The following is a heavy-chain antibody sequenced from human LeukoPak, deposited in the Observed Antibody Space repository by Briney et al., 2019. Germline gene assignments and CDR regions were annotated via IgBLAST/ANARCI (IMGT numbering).Heavy chain of an antibody. Sequence: PGGSLRLSCAASGFTFSSYAMSWVRQAPGKGLEWVSAISGSGGSTYYADSVKGRFTISRDNDKNSLYLRMNSLRVEDTAVYYCARVFRPSLTVFIIRGAFDIWGQGTMVTVSS. CDR1: GFTFSSYA. J-gene: IGHJ3*02. D-gene: IGHD3-3*01. CDR2: ISGSGGST. CDR3: ARVFRPSLTVFIIRGAFDI. V-gene: IGHV3-23*01.